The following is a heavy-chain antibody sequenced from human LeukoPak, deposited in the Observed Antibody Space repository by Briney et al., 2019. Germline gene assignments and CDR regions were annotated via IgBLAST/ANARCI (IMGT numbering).Heavy chain of an antibody. CDR2: IKQDGSEK. D-gene: IGHD6-19*01. Sequence: PGGSLRLSCEASGFTFSSYWMSWVRQAPGKGLEWVANIKQDGSEKKYLDSVKGRFTISRDNAKNSLYLQLNSLRAEDTAVYYCARDPDSSGWYTDDYWGQGTLVTVSS. V-gene: IGHV3-7*03. J-gene: IGHJ4*02. CDR3: ARDPDSSGWYTDDY. CDR1: GFTFSSYW.